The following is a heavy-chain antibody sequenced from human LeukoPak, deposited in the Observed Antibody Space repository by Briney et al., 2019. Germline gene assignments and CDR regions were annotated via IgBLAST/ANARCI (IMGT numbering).Heavy chain of an antibody. CDR1: EFTFSTYA. J-gene: IGHJ6*03. D-gene: IGHD6-6*01. CDR3: AKLLTGRPSGCMDV. V-gene: IGHV3-23*01. Sequence: GGSLRLSCAASEFTFSTYAMSWVRQAPGKGPEWVSAISGSGGSTYYADSVKGRFNISRDNSKKTLDLQMNSLRAEDTAVYYCAKLLTGRPSGCMDVWGKGTTVSVSS. CDR2: ISGSGGST.